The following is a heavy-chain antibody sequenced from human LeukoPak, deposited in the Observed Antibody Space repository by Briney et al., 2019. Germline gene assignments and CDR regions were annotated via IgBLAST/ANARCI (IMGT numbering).Heavy chain of an antibody. CDR2: IKQDGSEK. CDR1: GFTFSSYW. Sequence: GGSLGLSCAASGFTFSSYWMSWVRQAPGKGLEWVANIKQDGSEKYYVDSVKGRFTISRDNAKNSLYLQMNSLRAEDTAVYYCARDPTYPRSTLDYWGQGTLVTVSS. CDR3: ARDPTYPRSTLDY. D-gene: IGHD2-2*01. J-gene: IGHJ4*02. V-gene: IGHV3-7*01.